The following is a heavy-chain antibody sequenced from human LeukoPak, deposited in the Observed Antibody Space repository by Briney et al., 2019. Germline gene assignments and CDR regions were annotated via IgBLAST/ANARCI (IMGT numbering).Heavy chain of an antibody. CDR1: GGSINSSLLY. V-gene: IGHV4-39*01. CDR3: ARQRWLPPGFDY. D-gene: IGHD5-24*01. J-gene: IGHJ4*02. CDR2: IYYTGST. Sequence: PSETLSLTCSVSGGSINSSLLYWGWIRQSPGQGLEWIGTIYYTGSTYNNPSLKSRVIMSVDTFKNQFSLKLSSVSPADTAVYYCARQRWLPPGFDYWGQGTLVTVSS.